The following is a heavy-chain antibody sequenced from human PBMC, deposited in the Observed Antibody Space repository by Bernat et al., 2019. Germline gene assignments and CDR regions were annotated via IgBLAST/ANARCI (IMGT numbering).Heavy chain of an antibody. J-gene: IGHJ6*02. V-gene: IGHV3-21*01. D-gene: IGHD5-18*01. CDR3: ARCWGLYSYGYMPYYYGMDV. Sequence: EVQLVESGGGLVKPGGSLRLSCAASGFTFSSYSMNWVRQAPGKGLELFSSISSSSSYLYYADSVKGRFNISSDNAKNSLYLQMNSLRAEDTAVYYCARCWGLYSYGYMPYYYGMDVWGQGTTVTVSS. CDR2: ISSSSSYL. CDR1: GFTFSSYS.